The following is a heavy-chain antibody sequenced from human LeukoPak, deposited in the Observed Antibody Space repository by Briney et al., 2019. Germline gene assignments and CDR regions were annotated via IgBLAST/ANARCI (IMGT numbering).Heavy chain of an antibody. J-gene: IGHJ4*02. CDR3: AKVGSSGWYERDYFDY. CDR2: ISGSGGST. V-gene: IGHV3-23*01. Sequence: GGSLRLSCAASGFTFSSYAMSWVRQAPGKGLEGVSAISGSGGSTYYADSVKGRFTISRDNSKNTLYLQMNSLRAEDTAVYYCAKVGSSGWYERDYFDYWGQGTLVTVSS. D-gene: IGHD6-19*01. CDR1: GFTFSSYA.